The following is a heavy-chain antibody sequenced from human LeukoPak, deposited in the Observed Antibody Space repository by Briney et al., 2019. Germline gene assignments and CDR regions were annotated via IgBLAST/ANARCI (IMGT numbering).Heavy chain of an antibody. J-gene: IGHJ4*02. CDR3: ARGSKYYDYVWGSYPY. Sequence: SVKVSCKASRGTFSSYAISWVRQAPGQGLEWMGRIIPIFGTANYAQKFQGRVTITADKSTSTAYMELSSLRSEDTAVYYCARGSKYYDYVWGSYPYWGQGTLVTVSS. D-gene: IGHD3-16*02. CDR1: RGTFSSYA. V-gene: IGHV1-69*06. CDR2: IIPIFGTA.